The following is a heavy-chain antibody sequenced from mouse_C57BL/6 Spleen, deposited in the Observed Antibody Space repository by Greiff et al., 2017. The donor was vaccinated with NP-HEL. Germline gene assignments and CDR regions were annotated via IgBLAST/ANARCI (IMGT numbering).Heavy chain of an antibody. V-gene: IGHV14-2*01. J-gene: IGHJ2*01. D-gene: IGHD1-1*01. CDR1: GFNITDYY. CDR3: ARDHYSSSSFFDD. Sequence: EVQLQQSGAELVKPGASVKLSCTASGFNITDYYMHWVKQRTEQGLEWIGRIDPEDGDTKYAPKFQGKATITADTSSNPAYLQLSSLTSEDTAVDYCARDHYSSSSFFDDWGKGTTLTVSS. CDR2: IDPEDGDT.